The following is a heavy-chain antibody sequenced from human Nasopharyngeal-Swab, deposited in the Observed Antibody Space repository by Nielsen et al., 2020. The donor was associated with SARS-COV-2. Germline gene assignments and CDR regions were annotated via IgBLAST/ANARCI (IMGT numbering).Heavy chain of an antibody. J-gene: IGHJ4*02. D-gene: IGHD1-1*01. Sequence: GESLKISCVVSGFTFRSYAMSWVRHAPGKGLEWVSSITSSGEKTDYADSVKGRFTISRDNSKNTLYLQMSSLGAEDTAVYYCAKDRRVEPTRWYFDYWGQGTLVTVSS. V-gene: IGHV3-23*01. CDR1: GFTFRSYA. CDR3: AKDRRVEPTRWYFDY. CDR2: ITSSGEKT.